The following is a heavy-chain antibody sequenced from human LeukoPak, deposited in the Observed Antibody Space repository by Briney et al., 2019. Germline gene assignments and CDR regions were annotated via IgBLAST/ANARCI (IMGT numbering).Heavy chain of an antibody. D-gene: IGHD6-19*01. V-gene: IGHV4-34*01. J-gene: IGHJ4*02. Sequence: SETLSLTCAVYGGSFSGYYWSWIRQPPGKGLEWIGEINHSGSTNYNPSLKSRVTISVDTSKNQFSLKLSSVTAADTAVYYCARSFLGGWYYFDYWGQGTLVTVSS. CDR1: GGSFSGYY. CDR2: INHSGST. CDR3: ARSFLGGWYYFDY.